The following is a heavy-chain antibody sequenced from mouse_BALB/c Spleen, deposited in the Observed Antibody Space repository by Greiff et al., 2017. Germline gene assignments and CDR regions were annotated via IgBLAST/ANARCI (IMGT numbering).Heavy chain of an antibody. J-gene: IGHJ4*01. Sequence: QVQLQQPGAELVRPGASVKLSCKASGYTFTSYWINWVKQRPGQGLEWIGNIYPSDSYTNYNQKFKDKATLTVDKSSSTAYMQLSSPTSEDSAVYYCTRVYYGSSPLYAMDYWGQGTSVTVSS. CDR2: IYPSDSYT. CDR3: TRVYYGSSPLYAMDY. V-gene: IGHV1-69*02. D-gene: IGHD1-1*01. CDR1: GYTFTSYW.